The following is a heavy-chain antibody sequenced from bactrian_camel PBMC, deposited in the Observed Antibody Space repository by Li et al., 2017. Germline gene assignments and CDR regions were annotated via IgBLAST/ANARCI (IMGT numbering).Heavy chain of an antibody. V-gene: IGHV3S1*01. CDR1: GFSFTETG. CDR2: INSIGVIT. D-gene: IGHD4*01. J-gene: IGHJ4*01. CDR3: VRDYGNYDWTLGS. Sequence: HVQLVESGGGLVQPGGSLRLSCAASGFSFTETGMYWVRQVPGKGLEWVCHINSIGVITHYAPSVKGRFTVSRDNAKTTVYLQMNSLKPEDTALYYCVRDYGNYDWTLGSWGQGTQVTVS.